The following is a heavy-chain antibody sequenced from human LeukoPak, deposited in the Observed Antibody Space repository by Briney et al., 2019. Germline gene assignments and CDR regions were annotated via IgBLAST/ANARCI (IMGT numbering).Heavy chain of an antibody. CDR3: ARDRESGIAPGDSGYFDY. CDR2: IYYSGST. V-gene: IGHV4-39*07. Sequence: SETLSLTCTVSGGSISSSSYYWGWIRQPPGKGLEWIGSIYYSGSTYYDPSLKSRVTISVDTSKNQFSLKLSSVTAADTAVYYCARDRESGIAPGDSGYFDYWGQGTLVTVSS. D-gene: IGHD6-25*01. CDR1: GGSISSSSYY. J-gene: IGHJ4*02.